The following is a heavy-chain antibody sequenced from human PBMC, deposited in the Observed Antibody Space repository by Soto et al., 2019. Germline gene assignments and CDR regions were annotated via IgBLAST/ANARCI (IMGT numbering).Heavy chain of an antibody. J-gene: IGHJ6*03. CDR1: GYTFTSYY. CDR2: INPSGGST. Sequence: ASVKVSCKASGYTFTSYYMHWVRQAPGQRLEWKGIINPSGGSTSYAQKFQGRVTMTRDTSTSTVYMELSSLRSEDTAVYYCALGYCSSTSCSHYYYYYMDVWGKGTTVTVSS. CDR3: ALGYCSSTSCSHYYYYYMDV. D-gene: IGHD2-2*01. V-gene: IGHV1-46*03.